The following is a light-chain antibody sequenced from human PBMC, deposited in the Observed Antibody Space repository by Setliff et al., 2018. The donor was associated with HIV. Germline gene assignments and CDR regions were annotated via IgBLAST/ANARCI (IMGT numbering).Light chain of an antibody. Sequence: QSVLTQPASVSGSLGQSITISCTGTTSDIGAFKYVSWYQQHSGKAPKLIIYDVSDRPSRVSNRFSGSKSGKVASLTISGLQAEDEADYYCCSYAGSGPVFGAGTKVTVL. J-gene: IGLJ1*01. CDR1: TSDIGAFKY. CDR3: CSYAGSGPV. CDR2: DVS. V-gene: IGLV2-14*03.